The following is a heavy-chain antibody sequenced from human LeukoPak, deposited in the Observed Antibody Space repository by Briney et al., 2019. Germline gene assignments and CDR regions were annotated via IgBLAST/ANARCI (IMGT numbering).Heavy chain of an antibody. V-gene: IGHV3-48*04. CDR1: GFTFSSYS. CDR2: ISSSSSTI. J-gene: IGHJ3*02. Sequence: GRSLRLSCAASGFTFSSYSMNWVRQAPGKGLEWVSYISSSSSTIYYADSVKGRLTISRDNAKNSLYLQMNSLRAEDTAVYYCARATPFITMIEGAFDIWGQGTMVTVSS. D-gene: IGHD3-22*01. CDR3: ARATPFITMIEGAFDI.